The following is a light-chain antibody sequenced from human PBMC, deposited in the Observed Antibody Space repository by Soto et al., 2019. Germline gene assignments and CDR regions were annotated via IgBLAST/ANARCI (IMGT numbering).Light chain of an antibody. J-gene: IGLJ1*01. Sequence: QSVLTQPASVSGSPGQSITISCTGTSSDVAAYNYVSWYQQRPGKAPKLMMSDVSNRASGISNRFSASKSGNTASLTISGLQTEDEADYYCISYTTISTYVFGTGTKLTVL. CDR2: DVS. CDR1: SSDVAAYNY. CDR3: ISYTTISTYV. V-gene: IGLV2-14*03.